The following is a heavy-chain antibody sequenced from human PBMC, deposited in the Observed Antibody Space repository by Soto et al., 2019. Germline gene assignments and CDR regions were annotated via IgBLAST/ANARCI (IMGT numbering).Heavy chain of an antibody. CDR3: ASSSYYYDSSGFFEH. CDR2: IYYSGST. J-gene: IGHJ4*01. CDR1: GGSVSSGSYY. V-gene: IGHV4-61*01. Sequence: SETLSLTCTVSGGSVSSGSYYWSWIRQPPGKGLEWIGYIYYSGSTNYNPSLKSRVTISVDTSKNQFSLKLSSVTAADTAVYYCASSSYYYDSSGFFEHWGPGTLVTVSS. D-gene: IGHD3-22*01.